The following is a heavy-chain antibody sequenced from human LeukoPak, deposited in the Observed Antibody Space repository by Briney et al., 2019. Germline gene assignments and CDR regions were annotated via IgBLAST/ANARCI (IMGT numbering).Heavy chain of an antibody. CDR1: GFTFRSFT. V-gene: IGHV3-21*01. D-gene: IGHD6-13*01. CDR2: ISSSTRYK. CDR3: ASGSSRWYVIDY. Sequence: GGSLRLSCAASGFTFRSFTMNWVRQAPGKGLEWVSSISSSTRYKYYADSVKGRFTISRDNAKNSVFLQMNSLRIEDTAVYYCASGSSRWYVIDYWGQGTLVTVSS. J-gene: IGHJ4*02.